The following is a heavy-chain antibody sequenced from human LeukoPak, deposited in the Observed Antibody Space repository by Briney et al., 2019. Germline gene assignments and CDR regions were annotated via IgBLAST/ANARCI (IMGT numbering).Heavy chain of an antibody. D-gene: IGHD2-2*01. CDR1: GYTFTGYY. V-gene: IGHV1-2*02. CDR2: INPNSGGT. Sequence: GASVKVSCKASGYTFTGYYMHWVRQAPGQGLEWMGWINPNSGGTNYAQKLQGRVTMTTDTSTSTAYMELRSLRSDDTAVYYCARVPCTSASCLNWFDPWGQGTLVTVSS. CDR3: ARVPCTSASCLNWFDP. J-gene: IGHJ5*02.